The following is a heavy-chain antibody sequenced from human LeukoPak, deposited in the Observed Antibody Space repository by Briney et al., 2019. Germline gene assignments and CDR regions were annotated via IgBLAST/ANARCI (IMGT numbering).Heavy chain of an antibody. CDR3: ARIGYCSGGSCYPLDY. CDR2: ISPTGSTT. CDR1: GFSFSGHW. Sequence: GGSLRLSCTASGFSFSGHWMHWARQLPGKGLVWVSRISPTGSTTSYADSVKGRFTVSRDNAKNTLYLQMNSLRAEDTAVYYCARIGYCSGGSCYPLDYWGQGTLVTVSS. D-gene: IGHD2-15*01. V-gene: IGHV3-74*01. J-gene: IGHJ4*02.